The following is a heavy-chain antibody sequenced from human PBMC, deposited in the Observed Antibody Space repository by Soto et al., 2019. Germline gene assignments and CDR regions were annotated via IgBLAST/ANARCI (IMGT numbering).Heavy chain of an antibody. CDR3: ARANWDQDASGYYWFDP. D-gene: IGHD3-22*01. J-gene: IGHJ5*01. V-gene: IGHV1-69*01. Sequence: QALLVQSGAEVKKPGSSVKVSCTVSGGAFSTYAISWVRQAPGQGLEWMGGIIPLFGIANYAQNIEGRVTITADESTSTVYMEVSSLRSEDTAVYYCARANWDQDASGYYWFDPWGQGTLVTVSS. CDR2: IIPLFGIA. CDR1: GGAFSTYA.